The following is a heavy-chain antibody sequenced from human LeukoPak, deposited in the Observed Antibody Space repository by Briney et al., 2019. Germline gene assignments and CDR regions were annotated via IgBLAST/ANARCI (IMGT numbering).Heavy chain of an antibody. CDR2: INWNGGST. V-gene: IGHV3-20*04. CDR1: GFTFDDYG. D-gene: IGHD6-13*01. J-gene: IGHJ6*03. Sequence: GGSLRLSCAASGFTFDDYGMSWVRQAPGKGLEWVSGINWNGGSTGYADSVKGRFTISRDNAKNSLYLQMNSQRAEDTALYYCAKVDSSAFYYYYMDVWGKGTTVTVSS. CDR3: AKVDSSAFYYYYMDV.